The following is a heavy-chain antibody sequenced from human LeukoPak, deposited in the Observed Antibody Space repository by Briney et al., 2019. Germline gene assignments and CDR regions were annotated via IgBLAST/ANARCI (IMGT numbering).Heavy chain of an antibody. CDR2: IKSDGSST. V-gene: IGHV3-74*01. J-gene: IGHJ6*03. Sequence: PGGSLRLSCEASGFIFSSYWMHWVRQAPGKGLAWVSRIKSDGSSTIYADFVKGRFTISRDNAKNTLYLQMNSLRVDDTAVYCCAGHFASGRFHYYYMDVWGKGTTVTVSS. CDR1: GFIFSSYW. D-gene: IGHD3-10*01. CDR3: AGHFASGRFHYYYMDV.